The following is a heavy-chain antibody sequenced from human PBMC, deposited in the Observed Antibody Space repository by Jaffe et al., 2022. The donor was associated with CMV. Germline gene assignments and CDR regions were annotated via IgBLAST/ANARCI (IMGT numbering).Heavy chain of an antibody. V-gene: IGHV3-33*01. CDR1: GFRFSSYG. CDR2: MWNAESDN. CDR3: ARGSSGGSAPFDY. Sequence: QVQLVESGGGVVQPGTSLRLSCAASGFRFSSYGMHWMRQAPGKGLEWVAFMWNAESDNHYAESVKGRFTISRDNSKNTLFLQMNSLRADDTAVYYCARGSSGGSAPFDYWGQGTLVTVSS. D-gene: IGHD2-15*01. J-gene: IGHJ4*02.